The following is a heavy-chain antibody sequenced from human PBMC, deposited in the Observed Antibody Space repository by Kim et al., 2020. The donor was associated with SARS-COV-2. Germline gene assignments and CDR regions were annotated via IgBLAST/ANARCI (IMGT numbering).Heavy chain of an antibody. CDR1: GGTFSSYA. J-gene: IGHJ4*02. Sequence: SVKVSCKASGGTFSSYAISWVRQAPGQGLEWMGGIIPIFGTANYAQKFQGRVTITADESTSTAYMELSSLRSEDTAVYYCASTLDTAMVTFDFDYWGQGTLVTVSS. CDR2: IIPIFGTA. CDR3: ASTLDTAMVTFDFDY. D-gene: IGHD5-18*01. V-gene: IGHV1-69*13.